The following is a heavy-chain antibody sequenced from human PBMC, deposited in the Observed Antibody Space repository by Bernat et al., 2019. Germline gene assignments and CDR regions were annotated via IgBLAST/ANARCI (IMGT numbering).Heavy chain of an antibody. Sequence: EVQLLESGGGLVQPGGFLRPSCAASGFTFSNYAMSWVRQAPGKGREWVSTISGRGDSTYNADSVKGRFTISKDNSKNTLYLEMNSLRVENTAVYYCAKPRGDDCWSGSTEIDYWGQGTLVTVSS. CDR3: AKPRGDDCWSGSTEIDY. J-gene: IGHJ4*02. V-gene: IGHV3-23*01. D-gene: IGHD3-3*01. CDR1: GFTFSNYA. CDR2: ISGRGDST.